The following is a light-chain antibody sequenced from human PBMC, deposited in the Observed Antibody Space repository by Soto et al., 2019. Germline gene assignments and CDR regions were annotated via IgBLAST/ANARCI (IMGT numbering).Light chain of an antibody. CDR2: GAS. V-gene: IGKV3-20*01. J-gene: IGKJ4*01. CDR3: QQYGSVPLT. CDR1: QSVSTNY. Sequence: EIVLTQSPGTLSLSPGERATLSCRASQSVSTNYLAWYQQQPGQAPRLLIYGASSRATGIPDRFSGSGSGADFALTISRLEPEDFAVYYCQQYGSVPLTFGGGTKVEIK.